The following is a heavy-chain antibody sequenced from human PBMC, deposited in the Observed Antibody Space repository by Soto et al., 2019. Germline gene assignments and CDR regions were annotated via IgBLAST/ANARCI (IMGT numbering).Heavy chain of an antibody. CDR3: ARAGRYLYGMDV. J-gene: IGHJ6*02. D-gene: IGHD3-9*01. Sequence: EVQLVESGGGLVKPGGSLRLSCAASGFTFSSYSRNWVRQAPGKGLEWVSSISSSSSYIYYADSVKGRFTISRDNAKNSLYLQMNSLRAEDTAVYYCARAGRYLYGMDVWGQGTTVTVSS. V-gene: IGHV3-21*01. CDR2: ISSSSSYI. CDR1: GFTFSSYS.